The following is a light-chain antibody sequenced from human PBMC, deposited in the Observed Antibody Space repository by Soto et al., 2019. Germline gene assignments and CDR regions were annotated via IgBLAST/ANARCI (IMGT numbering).Light chain of an antibody. Sequence: AIRMTQSPSSLSASTGDRVTITCRASQGISSYLAWYQQKPGKAPKLLIYAASTLQSGVPSRFSGSGSGTDFTLTISCLQPEDFATYYCQQYDSYPLTFGQGTKVEIK. V-gene: IGKV1-8*01. CDR2: AAS. CDR3: QQYDSYPLT. CDR1: QGISSY. J-gene: IGKJ1*01.